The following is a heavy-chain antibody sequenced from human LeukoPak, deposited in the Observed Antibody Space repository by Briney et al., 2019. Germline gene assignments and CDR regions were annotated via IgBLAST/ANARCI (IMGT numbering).Heavy chain of an antibody. CDR1: GFTFNNYW. CDR2: IKQDGSAK. D-gene: IGHD4-17*01. CDR3: ARGDVSDYGDYVDAFDI. J-gene: IGHJ3*02. V-gene: IGHV3-7*01. Sequence: GGSLRLSCAASGFTFNNYWMRWVRQVPGKGLQWVANIKQDGSAKFYVDSLKGRFTISRDNTKNSLYLRMNSLRVEDTAVYYCARGDVSDYGDYVDAFDIWGQGTMVTVSS.